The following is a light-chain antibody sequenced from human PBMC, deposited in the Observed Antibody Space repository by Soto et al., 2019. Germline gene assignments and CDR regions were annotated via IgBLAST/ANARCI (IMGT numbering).Light chain of an antibody. CDR1: QSISNF. J-gene: IGKJ1*01. CDR2: ASS. Sequence: IQMTQSPSSLSASVGDRVSITCRASQSISNFLNWYQHKPGKAPRLLIYASSILESGVPSRFSGSGSGTDFTLTISSLQPEDFATYYCQQSYSTPRAFGQGTKVELK. V-gene: IGKV1-39*01. CDR3: QQSYSTPRA.